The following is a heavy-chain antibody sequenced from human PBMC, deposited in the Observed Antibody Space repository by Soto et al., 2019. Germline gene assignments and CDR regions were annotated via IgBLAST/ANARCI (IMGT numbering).Heavy chain of an antibody. CDR2: ISYDGSNK. Sequence: VQLVESGGGVVQPGRSLRLSCAASGFTFSSYAMHWVRQAPGKGLEWVAVISYDGSNKYYADSVKGRFTISRDNSKNTLYLQMNSLRAEDTAVYYCARDASSNFDYWGQGTLVTVSS. V-gene: IGHV3-30-3*01. CDR1: GFTFSSYA. J-gene: IGHJ4*02. D-gene: IGHD2-2*01. CDR3: ARDASSNFDY.